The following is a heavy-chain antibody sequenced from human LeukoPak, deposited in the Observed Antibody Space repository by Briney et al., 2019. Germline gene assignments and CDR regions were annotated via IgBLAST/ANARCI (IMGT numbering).Heavy chain of an antibody. CDR3: AKDRGGNYLFYLDY. D-gene: IGHD1-26*01. CDR1: GFTFSSYE. J-gene: IGHJ4*02. Sequence: GGSLRLSCAASGFTFSSYEMNWVRQAPGKGLEWVSYISSSGSTIYYADSVKGRFTISRDNAKNSLYLQMNSLRAEDTAVYYCAKDRGGNYLFYLDYWGQGTLVTVSS. V-gene: IGHV3-48*03. CDR2: ISSSGSTI.